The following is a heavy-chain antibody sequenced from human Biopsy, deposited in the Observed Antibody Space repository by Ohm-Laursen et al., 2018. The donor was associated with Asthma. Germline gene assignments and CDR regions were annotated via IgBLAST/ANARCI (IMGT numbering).Heavy chain of an antibody. Sequence: SLRLSCAASGFTFSIYGMDWVRQAPGKGLEWVALMSYDGSIKDYADSVKGRFTISRDNSMNTLYLHMNSLRVEDTAVYYCARGLDYSGRSGFDYWGQGTLVTVSS. J-gene: IGHJ4*02. V-gene: IGHV3-33*05. D-gene: IGHD3-10*01. CDR1: GFTFSIYG. CDR3: ARGLDYSGRSGFDY. CDR2: MSYDGSIK.